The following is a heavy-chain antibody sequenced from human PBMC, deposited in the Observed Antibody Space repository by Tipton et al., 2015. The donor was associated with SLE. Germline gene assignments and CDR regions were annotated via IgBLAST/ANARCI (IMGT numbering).Heavy chain of an antibody. Sequence: TLSLTCTVSGGSVSSGSYYWAWIRQPPGKGPEWIGTIYYSGSTYYYPSLKSRITISVDTSKNQFSLEVRSVTAADTAVYYCARDEVASAGGLAYFYGMDVWGQGTTVTVSS. CDR2: IYYSGST. CDR3: ARDEVASAGGLAYFYGMDV. D-gene: IGHD3-16*01. CDR1: GGSVSSGSYY. J-gene: IGHJ6*02. V-gene: IGHV4-39*07.